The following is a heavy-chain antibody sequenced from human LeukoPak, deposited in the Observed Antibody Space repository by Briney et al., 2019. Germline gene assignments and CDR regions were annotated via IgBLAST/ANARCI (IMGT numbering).Heavy chain of an antibody. V-gene: IGHV4-59*08. CDR1: GGSISSYY. J-gene: IGHJ5*02. CDR2: ISDIWSI. Sequence: SETLSLTCTVSGGSISSYYWSWIRQPPGKGLEWIAYISDIWSINYNPSLKSRITISLHTSKNHFSLKLSSVTAADTAVYYCARHHPRNTVDLWGQGTLVTVSS. D-gene: IGHD2/OR15-2a*01. CDR3: ARHHPRNTVDL.